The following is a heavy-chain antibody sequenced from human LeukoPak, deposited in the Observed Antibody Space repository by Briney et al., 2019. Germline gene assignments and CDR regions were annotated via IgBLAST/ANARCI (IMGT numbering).Heavy chain of an antibody. CDR3: AREGATDWYFHL. Sequence: PGGSLRLSCAASGFIFSNYGMHWVRQAPGKGLVWVSRINSDGSSTSYADSVKGRFTISRDNAKNTLYLQMSSLRAEDTAVYYCAREGATDWYFHLWGRGTLVTVSS. CDR1: GFIFSNYG. D-gene: IGHD5-12*01. J-gene: IGHJ2*01. CDR2: INSDGSST. V-gene: IGHV3-74*01.